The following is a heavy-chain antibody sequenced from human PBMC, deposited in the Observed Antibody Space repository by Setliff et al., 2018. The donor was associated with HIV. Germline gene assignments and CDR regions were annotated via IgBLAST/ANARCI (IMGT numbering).Heavy chain of an antibody. J-gene: IGHJ6*03. V-gene: IGHV1-18*01. CDR1: GYTFINYH. Sequence: ASVKVSCKASGYTFINYHITWVRQAPGQGLEWVGSISASSVNTNYTQGRVTMTPDISTSTAYMELRSLRSADSAVYYCARVPVSNYYYYMDVWGKGTTVTVSS. CDR2: ISASSVNT. CDR3: ARVPVSNYYYYMDV.